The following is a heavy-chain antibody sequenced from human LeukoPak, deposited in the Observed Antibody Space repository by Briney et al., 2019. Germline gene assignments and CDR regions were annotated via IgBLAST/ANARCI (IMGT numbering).Heavy chain of an antibody. CDR2: IYSGGST. D-gene: IGHD5-24*01. Sequence: GGSLRLSCAASGFTFSSYAMHWVRQAPGKGLEWVSVIYSGGSTYYADSVKGRFTISRDNSKNTLYLQMNSLRAEDTAVYYCARAGRDGYNYADYWGQGTLVTVSS. CDR1: GFTFSSYA. CDR3: ARAGRDGYNYADY. J-gene: IGHJ4*02. V-gene: IGHV3-53*01.